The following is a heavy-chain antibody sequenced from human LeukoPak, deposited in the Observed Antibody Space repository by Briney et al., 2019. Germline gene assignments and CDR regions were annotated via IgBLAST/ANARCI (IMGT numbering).Heavy chain of an antibody. CDR2: IKSKSDGGTT. CDR1: GFSFSRAW. J-gene: IGHJ4*02. Sequence: GGSLRLSCAASGFSFSRAWMSWVRQAPGKWLEWVGRIKSKSDGGTTDYAAPVKGRFTISRDDSKNTLFLQVNSLKIEDTAVYYCTTVTLRPVGLWGQGTLVTVSS. CDR3: TTVTLRPVGL. V-gene: IGHV3-15*05. D-gene: IGHD3-10*01.